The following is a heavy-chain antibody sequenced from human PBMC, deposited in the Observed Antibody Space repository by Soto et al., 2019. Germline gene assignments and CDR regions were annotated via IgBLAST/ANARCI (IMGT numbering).Heavy chain of an antibody. J-gene: IGHJ4*02. CDR2: IIPMFGTP. CDR1: GDAFTNYI. CDR3: CRGSGQPPVGLYFDS. V-gene: IGHV1-69*01. Sequence: QVQLVQSGAEVKKPGSSVKVSCKASGDAFTNYIFDWVRQAPGQGLEWMGGIIPMFGTPKYAQTFQDRGTNSPGVSHGKALLGLTSPRFGQPAVFFCCRGSGQPPVGLYFDSWGEGTRVTVSS. D-gene: IGHD1-26*01.